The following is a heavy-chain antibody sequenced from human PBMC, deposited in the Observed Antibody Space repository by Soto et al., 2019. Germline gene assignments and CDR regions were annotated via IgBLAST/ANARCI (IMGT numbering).Heavy chain of an antibody. V-gene: IGHV4-4*02. CDR2: IHHSGRT. J-gene: IGHJ4*02. D-gene: IGHD2-21*02. CDR3: ARGGDWQFDY. CDR1: GDSISSDKW. Sequence: QVQLQESGPGLVKPSGTLSLTCAVSGDSISSDKWWSWVRQPPGKGLEWIGEIHHSGRTNYNPSLKSRVTILVEXXXNQXSLELSSMTAADTAVYYCARGGDWQFDYWGQGTLVTVSS.